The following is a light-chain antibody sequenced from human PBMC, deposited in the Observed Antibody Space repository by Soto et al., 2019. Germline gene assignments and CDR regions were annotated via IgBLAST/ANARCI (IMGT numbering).Light chain of an antibody. CDR1: QSVSSY. CDR2: DAS. CDR3: QQRSNWPPS. Sequence: EIVLPQSPATLSLSPGARPTLSCRASQSVSSYLAWYQPKLGQAPRLLIDDASNKATGIPARVSGSGSGTDFTLTINSLEPEDFAVYYCQQRSNWPPSFGGGTKVQSK. J-gene: IGKJ4*01. V-gene: IGKV3-11*01.